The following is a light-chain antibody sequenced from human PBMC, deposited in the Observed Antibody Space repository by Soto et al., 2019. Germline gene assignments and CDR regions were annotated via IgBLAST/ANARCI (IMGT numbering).Light chain of an antibody. Sequence: DVQMTQSPSSLSASVGDRVTITCQASQSVGRFLNWYQQKPGKAPKLLIYDASSLESGVPSRFSGSGSGTEFTLTISSLQPDDFATYYCQQYNSYSETVGQGTKGEIK. V-gene: IGKV1-5*01. CDR2: DAS. CDR3: QQYNSYSET. J-gene: IGKJ1*01. CDR1: QSVGRF.